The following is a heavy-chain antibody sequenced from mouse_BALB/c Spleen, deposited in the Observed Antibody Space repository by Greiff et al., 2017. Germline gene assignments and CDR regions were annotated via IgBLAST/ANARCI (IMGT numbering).Heavy chain of an antibody. CDR3: AREIYYYSFDY. Sequence: QVQLKESGAELAKPGASVKMSCKASGYTFTSYWMHWVKQRPGQGLEWIGYINPSTGYTEYNQKFKDKATLTADKSSSTAYMQLSSLTSEDSAVYYCAREIYYYSFDYWGQGTTLTVSS. CDR2: INPSTGYT. CDR1: GYTFTSYW. V-gene: IGHV1-7*01. D-gene: IGHD1-1*01. J-gene: IGHJ2*01.